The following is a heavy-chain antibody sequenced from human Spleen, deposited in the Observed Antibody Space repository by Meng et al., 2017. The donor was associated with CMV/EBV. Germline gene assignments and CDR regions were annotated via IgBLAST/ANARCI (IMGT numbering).Heavy chain of an antibody. V-gene: IGHV4-34*01. Sequence: GSFSGHYWSLIRQPQGKGLEWIGEINHSGSTNYNPSLKSRVTISVDASKNQFSLKLTSVTAADTAVYYCARGSWVYSDDDETTGLDYWGPGTLVTVSS. CDR3: ARGSWVYSDDDETTGLDY. CDR1: GSFSGHY. J-gene: IGHJ4*02. CDR2: INHSGST. D-gene: IGHD5-12*01.